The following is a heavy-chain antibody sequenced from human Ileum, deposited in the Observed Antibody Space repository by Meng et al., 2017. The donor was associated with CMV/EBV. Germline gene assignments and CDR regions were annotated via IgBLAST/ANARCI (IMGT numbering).Heavy chain of an antibody. Sequence: SETLSLTCAVYGGSFSGYYWSWIRQPPGKGLEWIGEINHSGSTNYNPSLKSRVTISVDTSKNQFSLKLSSVTAADTAVYYCATYTYYDFWSGSQGFQHWGQGTLVTVSS. CDR1: GGSFSGYY. CDR2: INHSGST. CDR3: ATYTYYDFWSGSQGFQH. J-gene: IGHJ1*01. D-gene: IGHD3-3*01. V-gene: IGHV4-34*01.